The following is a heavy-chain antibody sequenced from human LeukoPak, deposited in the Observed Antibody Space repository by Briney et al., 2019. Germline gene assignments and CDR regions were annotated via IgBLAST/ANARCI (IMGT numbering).Heavy chain of an antibody. CDR2: IYYSGST. Sequence: SETLSLTCSVSGGSISSTNYYWAWIRQPPGKGLEWIGSIYYSGSTYYNPSLESRVTISVDTSKNQFSLKLSSVTAADTAVYYCARRGGRHYADYYYYMDVWGKGTTVTVSS. V-gene: IGHV4-39*01. CDR1: GGSISSTNYY. D-gene: IGHD2-15*01. CDR3: ARRGGRHYADYYYYMDV. J-gene: IGHJ6*03.